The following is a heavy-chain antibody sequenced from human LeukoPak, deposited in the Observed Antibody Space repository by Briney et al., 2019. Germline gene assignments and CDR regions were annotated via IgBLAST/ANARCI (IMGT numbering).Heavy chain of an antibody. D-gene: IGHD4-17*01. V-gene: IGHV1-69*06. CDR3: ARGHDYGVLNDAFDI. Sequence: SVKVSCKASGYTFTGYYMHWVRQAPGQGLEWMGGIIPIFGTANYAQKFQGRVTITADKSTSTAYMELSSLRSEDTAVYYCARGHDYGVLNDAFDIWGQGTMVTVSS. CDR2: IIPIFGTA. J-gene: IGHJ3*02. CDR1: GYTFTGYY.